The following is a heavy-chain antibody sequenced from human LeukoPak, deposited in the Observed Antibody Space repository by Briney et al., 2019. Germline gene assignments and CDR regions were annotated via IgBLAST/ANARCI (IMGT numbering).Heavy chain of an antibody. CDR1: GFTFSSYS. D-gene: IGHD3-9*01. CDR2: ISSSSSTI. J-gene: IGHJ6*02. V-gene: IGHV3-48*01. Sequence: GGSLRLSCAASGFTFSSYSMNWVRQAPGKGLEWVSYISSSSSTIYYADSVKGRFTISRDNAKNSLYLQMNSLRAEDTAVYYCARDLLDYDILTGYYNYYYGMDVWGQGTTVTVSS. CDR3: ARDLLDYDILTGYYNYYYGMDV.